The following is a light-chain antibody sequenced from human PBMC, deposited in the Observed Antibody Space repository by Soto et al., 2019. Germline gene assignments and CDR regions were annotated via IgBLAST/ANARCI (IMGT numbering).Light chain of an antibody. V-gene: IGKV3-20*01. CDR2: DAS. CDR3: QQYGSSLVT. Sequence: EIVLTQSPGTLSLSPGEGATLSCRASQSVSSSYLAWYQQKPGQAPRLRIYDASSRATGIPDRFSGSGSGTDFILTISRLEPEDFAVYYCQQYGSSLVTFGQGTKVEIK. CDR1: QSVSSSY. J-gene: IGKJ1*01.